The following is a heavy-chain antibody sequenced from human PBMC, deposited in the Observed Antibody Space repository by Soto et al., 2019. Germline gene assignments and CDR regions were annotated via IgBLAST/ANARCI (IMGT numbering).Heavy chain of an antibody. CDR2: ISYDGSNK. V-gene: IGHV3-30-3*01. J-gene: IGHJ4*02. CDR1: GFTFSSYA. Sequence: QVQLVESGGGVVQPGRSLRLSCAASGFTFSSYAMHWVRQAPGKGLEWVAVISYDGSNKYYADSVKGRFTISRDNSKNTLYLQMNSLRAEDTAVYYCARDGPSGWGESKVGATYYWGQGTLVTVSS. D-gene: IGHD1-26*01. CDR3: ARDGPSGWGESKVGATYY.